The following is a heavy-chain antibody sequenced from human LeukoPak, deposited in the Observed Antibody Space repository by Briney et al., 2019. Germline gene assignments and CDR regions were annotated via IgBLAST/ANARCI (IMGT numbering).Heavy chain of an antibody. Sequence: ASVKVSCKASGYTFTSYGISWVRQAPGQGLEWMGWISAYNGNTNYAQKFQGRVTMTTDTSTSTAYMGLRSLRSDDTAVYYCARKLGYCSGGSCYLCDYWGQGTLVTVSS. CDR2: ISAYNGNT. D-gene: IGHD2-15*01. J-gene: IGHJ4*02. V-gene: IGHV1-18*01. CDR1: GYTFTSYG. CDR3: ARKLGYCSGGSCYLCDY.